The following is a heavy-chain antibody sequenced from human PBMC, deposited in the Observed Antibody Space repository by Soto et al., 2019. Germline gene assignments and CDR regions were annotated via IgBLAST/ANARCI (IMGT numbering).Heavy chain of an antibody. J-gene: IGHJ6*02. Sequence: ASVKVSCKASGYTFTSYGISWVRQAPGQGLEWMGWISAYNGNTNYAQKLQGRVTMTTDTSTSTAYMELRSLRSDDTAVYYCARDPVDIVVVPAARLYYCYYGMDVWGQGTTVTVSS. CDR1: GYTFTSYG. D-gene: IGHD2-2*03. V-gene: IGHV1-18*01. CDR3: ARDPVDIVVVPAARLYYCYYGMDV. CDR2: ISAYNGNT.